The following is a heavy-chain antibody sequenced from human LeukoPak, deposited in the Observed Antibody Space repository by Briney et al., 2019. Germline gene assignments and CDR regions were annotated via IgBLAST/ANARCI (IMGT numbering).Heavy chain of an antibody. CDR1: GFSVTTFG. D-gene: IGHD6-19*01. V-gene: IGHV3-23*01. CDR3: AQGYSSGWFPH. Sequence: GGSLRLSCAVSGFSVTTFGMSWVRQAPGKGLEWISAISTDGETTYYADSVKGRFIISRDNSRNTLYLQLSSPRAEDTALYYCAQGYSSGWFPHWGQGSLVSVSS. J-gene: IGHJ4*02. CDR2: ISTDGETT.